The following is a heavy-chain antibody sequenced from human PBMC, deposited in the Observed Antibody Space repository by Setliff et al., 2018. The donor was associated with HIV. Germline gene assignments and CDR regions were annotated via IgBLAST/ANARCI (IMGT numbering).Heavy chain of an antibody. V-gene: IGHV1-8*01. Sequence: ASVKVSYKASGYTFSNYDINWVRQATGQGFEWVGWMNPNSGNTGYAQKFQGRVTLTRNTSISTAYMELSSLRSEDTAVYSCARVATVSHPGDYFDYWGQGTLVTVSS. J-gene: IGHJ4*02. CDR1: GYTFSNYD. D-gene: IGHD4-4*01. CDR2: MNPNSGNT. CDR3: ARVATVSHPGDYFDY.